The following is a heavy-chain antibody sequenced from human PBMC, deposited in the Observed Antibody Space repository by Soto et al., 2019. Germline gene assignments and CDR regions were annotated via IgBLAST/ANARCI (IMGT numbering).Heavy chain of an antibody. CDR3: ARDVTRYNWFDP. V-gene: IGHV1-3*01. Sequence: QVQLVQSGAEVKKPGASVKVSCKASGYTFTSYAMHWVRQAPGQRLEWMGWINAGNGNTKYSQKFQGRVTITMDTSASTAYLELSSLRSEDTAVYYCARDVTRYNWFDPWGQGTLVTVSS. J-gene: IGHJ5*02. CDR2: INAGNGNT. D-gene: IGHD1-20*01. CDR1: GYTFTSYA.